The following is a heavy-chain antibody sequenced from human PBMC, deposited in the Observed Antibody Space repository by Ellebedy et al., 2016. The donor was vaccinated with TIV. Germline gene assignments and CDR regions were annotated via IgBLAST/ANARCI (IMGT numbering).Heavy chain of an antibody. D-gene: IGHD6-19*01. J-gene: IGHJ5*01. CDR1: GFTFSSYA. CDR2: ISYDGSNK. V-gene: IGHV3-30*04. CDR3: ATTPSDSSAWFDY. Sequence: GESLKISCAASGFTFSSYAMHWVRQAPGKGLEWVAVISYDGSNKYYADSVKGRFTISRDNSKNTLYLQMNRLRAEDTAVYYCATTPSDSSAWFDYWGQGTLVTVSS.